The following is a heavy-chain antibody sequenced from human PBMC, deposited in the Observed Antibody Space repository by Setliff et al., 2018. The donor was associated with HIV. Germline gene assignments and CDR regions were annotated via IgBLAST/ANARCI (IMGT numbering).Heavy chain of an antibody. CDR1: GGSISSYY. Sequence: PSETLSLTCTVSGGSISSYYWSWIRQPPGKGLEWIGYIYYSGSTNYNPSLKSRVTISVDTSKNQFSLKLSSVTAADTAVYYCATAGPVYSGYAPFDYWGQGTLVTVSS. J-gene: IGHJ4*02. CDR3: ATAGPVYSGYAPFDY. CDR2: IYYSGST. V-gene: IGHV4-59*01. D-gene: IGHD5-12*01.